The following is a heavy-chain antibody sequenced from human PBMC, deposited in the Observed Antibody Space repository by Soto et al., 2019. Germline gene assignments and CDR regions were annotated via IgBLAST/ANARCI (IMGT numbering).Heavy chain of an antibody. Sequence: QVQLVQSGAEVKKPGSSVKVSCKASGGTFSSYTISWVRQAPGQGLEWMGRIIPILGIANYAQKFQGRVTITADKSTSTAYMELSSLRSEDTAVYYCARDYYDSSGYYSFDYWGQGTLVTVSS. V-gene: IGHV1-69*08. CDR1: GGTFSSYT. J-gene: IGHJ4*02. D-gene: IGHD3-22*01. CDR2: IIPILGIA. CDR3: ARDYYDSSGYYSFDY.